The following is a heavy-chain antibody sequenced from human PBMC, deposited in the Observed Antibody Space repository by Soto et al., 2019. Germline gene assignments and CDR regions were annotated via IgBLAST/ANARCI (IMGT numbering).Heavy chain of an antibody. J-gene: IGHJ4*02. CDR2: ISFDGTTK. CDR1: GFTFTAFG. Sequence: LRLSCAASGFTFTAFGLHWVRQSPGKGLEWVGLISFDGTTKYFADSVRGRFTISRDNSKNMLFLQLNSLRVEDTAVYYCARHRDGGTYTYIDHWGPGTLVTVSS. V-gene: IGHV3-30-3*01. CDR3: ARHRDGGTYTYIDH. D-gene: IGHD3-10*01.